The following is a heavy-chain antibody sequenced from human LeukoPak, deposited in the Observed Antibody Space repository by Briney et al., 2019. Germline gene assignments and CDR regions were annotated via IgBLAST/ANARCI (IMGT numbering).Heavy chain of an antibody. D-gene: IGHD1-26*01. CDR2: IDGTDGGS. V-gene: IGHV3-23*01. J-gene: IGHJ4*02. Sequence: GGSLRLSCAASRFRFSSHVMSWVRQAPGKGLEYVSSIDGTDGGSYYADSVKGRFTISRDNSKNTLFLQMNSLRVEDTAVYYCARVDSGNYDYWGQGTLLTVSS. CDR1: RFRFSSHV. CDR3: ARVDSGNYDY.